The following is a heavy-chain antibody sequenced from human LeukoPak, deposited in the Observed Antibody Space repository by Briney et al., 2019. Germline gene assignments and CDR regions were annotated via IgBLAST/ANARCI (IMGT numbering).Heavy chain of an antibody. Sequence: SSETLSLTCTVSDGSISSYYWNWFRQPPGKGLEWVSAVSGSGGRTYYADSVQGRFTISRDNSKNTLYLQMNSLRAEDTAVYYCAKGDSSSSYWGQGTLVTVSS. CDR3: AKGDSSSSY. J-gene: IGHJ4*02. D-gene: IGHD6-6*01. CDR1: DGSISSYY. CDR2: VSGSGGRT. V-gene: IGHV3-23*01.